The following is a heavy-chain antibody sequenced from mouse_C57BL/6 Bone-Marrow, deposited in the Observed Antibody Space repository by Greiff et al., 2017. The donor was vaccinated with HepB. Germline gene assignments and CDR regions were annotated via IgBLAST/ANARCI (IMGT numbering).Heavy chain of an antibody. V-gene: IGHV14-1*01. Sequence: VQLQQSGAELVRPGASVKLSCTASGFNIKDYYMHWVKQRPEQGLEWIGRIDPEDGDTEYAPKFQGKATMTAETSSNTAYLQLSSLTSEDTAVYYCTVYYGSNPWYFDVWGTGTTVTVSS. CDR2: IDPEDGDT. J-gene: IGHJ1*03. CDR1: GFNIKDYY. D-gene: IGHD1-1*01. CDR3: TVYYGSNPWYFDV.